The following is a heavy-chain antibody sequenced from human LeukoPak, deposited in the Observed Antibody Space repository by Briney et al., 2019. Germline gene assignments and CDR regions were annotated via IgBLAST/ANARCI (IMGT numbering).Heavy chain of an antibody. CDR2: ISSSGSTI. Sequence: GGSLRLSCAASGFTFSDYYMSWIRQAPGKGLEWVSYISSSGSTIYYADSVKGRFTISRDNAKNSLYLQMNSLRAEDTAVYYCARNVLLWFGELLYPLDYWGQGTLVTVSS. D-gene: IGHD3-10*01. CDR1: GFTFSDYY. J-gene: IGHJ4*02. CDR3: ARNVLLWFGELLYPLDY. V-gene: IGHV3-11*04.